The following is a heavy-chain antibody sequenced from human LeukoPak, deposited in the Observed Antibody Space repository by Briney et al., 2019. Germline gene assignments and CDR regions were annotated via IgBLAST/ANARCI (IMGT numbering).Heavy chain of an antibody. CDR3: ARAGPSLDYYDSSEPFDY. CDR1: GGSISSGDYY. J-gene: IGHJ4*02. CDR2: IYYSGST. Sequence: SETLSLTCTVSGGSISSGDYYWSWIRQPPGKGLEWIGYIYYSGSTYYNPSLKSRVTISVDTSKNQFSLKLSSVTAADTAVYYCARAGPSLDYYDSSEPFDYWGQGTLVTVSS. D-gene: IGHD3-22*01. V-gene: IGHV4-30-4*02.